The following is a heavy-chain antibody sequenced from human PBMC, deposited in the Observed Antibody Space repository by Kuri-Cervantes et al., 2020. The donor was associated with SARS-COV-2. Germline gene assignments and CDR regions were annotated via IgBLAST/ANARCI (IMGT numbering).Heavy chain of an antibody. J-gene: IGHJ4*02. Sequence: GESLKISCAASGFTFSSYAMSWVRQAPGKGLEWVSAISGSGGSTYYADSVKGRFTISRDNSKNTLYLQMNSPRVEDTAVYYCATGWSLAIWGQGTLVTVSS. CDR2: ISGSGGST. CDR1: GFTFSSYA. CDR3: ATGWSLAI. D-gene: IGHD2-8*01. V-gene: IGHV3-23*01.